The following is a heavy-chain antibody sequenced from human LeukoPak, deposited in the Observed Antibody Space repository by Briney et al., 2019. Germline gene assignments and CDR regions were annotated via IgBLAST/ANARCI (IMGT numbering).Heavy chain of an antibody. CDR1: GGSISSSSYY. CDR2: IYYSGST. D-gene: IGHD6-19*01. V-gene: IGHV4-39*01. J-gene: IGHJ4*02. Sequence: PSETLSLTCTVSGGSISSSSYYWGWIRQPPGKGLEWIGSIYYSGSTYYNPSLKSRVTISVDTSKNQFSLKLSSVTAADTAVYCCARHDLVAVAGTLDYWGQGTLVTVSS. CDR3: ARHDLVAVAGTLDY.